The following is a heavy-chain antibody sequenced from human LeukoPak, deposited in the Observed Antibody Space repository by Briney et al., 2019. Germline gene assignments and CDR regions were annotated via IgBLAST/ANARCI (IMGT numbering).Heavy chain of an antibody. CDR3: AANVEMATIWGAFDY. J-gene: IGHJ4*02. CDR1: GGTFSSYA. Sequence: SVKVSCKASGGTFSSYAISWVRQAPGQGREWMGGIIPIFGTANYAQKFQGRVTITADESTSTAYMELSSLRSEDTAVYYCAANVEMATIWGAFDYWGQGTLVTVSS. V-gene: IGHV1-69*13. D-gene: IGHD5-24*01. CDR2: IIPIFGTA.